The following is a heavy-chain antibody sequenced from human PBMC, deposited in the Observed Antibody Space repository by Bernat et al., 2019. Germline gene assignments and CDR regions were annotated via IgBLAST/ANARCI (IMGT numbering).Heavy chain of an antibody. CDR1: GGTFSSYA. CDR2: IIPIFGTA. J-gene: IGHJ6*02. CDR3: AVERVDTAMVLGSRPYGMDV. Sequence: QVQLVQSGAEVKKPGSSVKVSCKASGGTFSSYAISWVRQAPGQGLEWMGGIIPIFGTANYAQKFQGRVTITADESTSTAYMELSSLSSEDTAVYYCAVERVDTAMVLGSRPYGMDVWGQGTTVTVSS. D-gene: IGHD5-18*01. V-gene: IGHV1-69*01.